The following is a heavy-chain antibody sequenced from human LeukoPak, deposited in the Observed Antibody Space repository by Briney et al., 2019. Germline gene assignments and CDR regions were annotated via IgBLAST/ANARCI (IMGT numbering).Heavy chain of an antibody. Sequence: ASVKVSCKASGGTFSSYAISWVRQAPGQGLEWMGGIIPIFGTANYAQKFQGRVTITADESTSTAYMELSSLRSEDTAVYYCARGSPRFLEWLPYLDNRFDPWGQGTLVTVSS. CDR1: GGTFSSYA. V-gene: IGHV1-69*01. CDR2: IIPIFGTA. J-gene: IGHJ5*02. CDR3: ARGSPRFLEWLPYLDNRFDP. D-gene: IGHD3-3*01.